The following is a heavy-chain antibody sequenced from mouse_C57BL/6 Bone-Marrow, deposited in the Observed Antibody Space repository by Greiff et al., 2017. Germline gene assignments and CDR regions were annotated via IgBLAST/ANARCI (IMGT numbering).Heavy chain of an antibody. J-gene: IGHJ4*01. CDR2: IHPGNGNT. CDR1: GYTFTTYY. CDR3: ARSSDSMDL. Sequence: VQLQQSGAELVRPGASVKLSCKASGYTFTTYYLTWVKQRHGQGLEWIARIHPGNGNTYYNEKFKGKATLTAEKSSSTAYMQLSSLTSEDSAVYVCARSSDSMDLWCQGTSVTVSA. V-gene: IGHV1-76*01.